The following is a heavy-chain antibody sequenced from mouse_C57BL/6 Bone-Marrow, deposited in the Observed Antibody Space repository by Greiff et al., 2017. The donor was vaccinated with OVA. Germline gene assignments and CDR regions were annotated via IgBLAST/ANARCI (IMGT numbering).Heavy chain of an antibody. CDR3: AREFITTAYGYFDV. CDR1: GYTFTDYY. D-gene: IGHD1-1*01. Sequence: EVQLQQSGPELVKPGASVKISCKASGYTFTDYYMNWVKQSHGKSLEWIGDINPNNGGTSYNQKFKGTATLTVDKSSSTAYMELRSLTSEDSAVYYCAREFITTAYGYFDVWGTGTTVTVSS. CDR2: INPNNGGT. J-gene: IGHJ1*03. V-gene: IGHV1-26*01.